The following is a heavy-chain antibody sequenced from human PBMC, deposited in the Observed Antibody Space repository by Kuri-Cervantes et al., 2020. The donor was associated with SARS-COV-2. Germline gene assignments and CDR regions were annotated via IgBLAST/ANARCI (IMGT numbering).Heavy chain of an antibody. CDR3: ARHVHQLLYWDNWFDP. V-gene: IGHV4-4*07. J-gene: IGHJ5*02. D-gene: IGHD2-2*02. CDR1: GGSISSYY. CDR2: IYTSGST. Sequence: SETLSLTCTVSGGSISSYYWSWIRQPAGKGLEWIGRIYTSGSTNYNPSLKSRVTMSVDTSKNQFSLKLSSVTAADTAVYYCARHVHQLLYWDNWFDPWGQGTLVTVSS.